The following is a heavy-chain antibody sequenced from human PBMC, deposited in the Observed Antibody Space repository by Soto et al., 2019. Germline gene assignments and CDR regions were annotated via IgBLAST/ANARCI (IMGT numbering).Heavy chain of an antibody. CDR2: IYYSGST. D-gene: IGHD1-26*01. Sequence: SETLSLTCTVSGGSISSSSYYWGWIRQPPGKGLEWIGSIYYSGSTYYNPSLKSRVTISVDTSKNQFSLKLSSVTAAETAVYYCARRTSGSYVKHFDYWGQGTLVTVSS. CDR3: ARRTSGSYVKHFDY. V-gene: IGHV4-39*01. CDR1: GGSISSSSYY. J-gene: IGHJ4*02.